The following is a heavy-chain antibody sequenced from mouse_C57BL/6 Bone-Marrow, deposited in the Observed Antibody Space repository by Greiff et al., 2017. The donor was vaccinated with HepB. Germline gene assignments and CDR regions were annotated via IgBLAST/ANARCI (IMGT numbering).Heavy chain of an antibody. CDR2: ISYDGSN. Sequence: EVKLMESGPGLVKPSQSLSLTCSVTGYSITSGYYWNWIRQFPGNKLEWMGYISYDGSNNYNPSLKNRISITRDTSKNQFFLKLNSVTTEDTATYYCARGDYYGPFAYWGQGTLVTVSA. D-gene: IGHD1-1*01. V-gene: IGHV3-6*01. CDR1: GYSITSGYY. J-gene: IGHJ3*01. CDR3: ARGDYYGPFAY.